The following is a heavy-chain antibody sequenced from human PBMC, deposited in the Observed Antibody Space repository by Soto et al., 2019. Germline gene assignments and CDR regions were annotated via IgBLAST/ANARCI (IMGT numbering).Heavy chain of an antibody. V-gene: IGHV4-4*02. J-gene: IGHJ4*02. CDR3: ARITYYYDSSGYD. Sequence: QVQLQESGPGLVKPSGTLSLTCAVSGGSISSSNWWSWVRQPPGKGLEWIGEIYHSGSTNYNPSLKCRVTRSVDKSKNQLSLKLSSVTAADTAVYYCARITYYYDSSGYDWGQGTLVTVSS. D-gene: IGHD3-22*01. CDR2: IYHSGST. CDR1: GGSISSSNW.